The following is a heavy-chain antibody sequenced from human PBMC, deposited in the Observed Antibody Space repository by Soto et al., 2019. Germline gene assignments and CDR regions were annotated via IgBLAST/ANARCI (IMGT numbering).Heavy chain of an antibody. CDR1: GFTFSSYA. V-gene: IGHV3-30-3*01. J-gene: IGHJ6*02. D-gene: IGHD3-10*01. CDR3: ARGLLWFGELFYYYYYGMDV. CDR2: ISYDGSNK. Sequence: GGSLRLSCAASGFTFSSYAMHWVRQAPGKGLEWVAVISYDGSNKYYADSVKGRFTISRDNSKNTLYLQMNSLRAEDTAVYYCARGLLWFGELFYYYYYGMDVWGQGTTVTVYS.